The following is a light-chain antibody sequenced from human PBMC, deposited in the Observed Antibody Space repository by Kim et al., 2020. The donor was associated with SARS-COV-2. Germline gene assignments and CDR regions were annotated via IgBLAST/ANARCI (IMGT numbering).Light chain of an antibody. CDR2: RSS. CDR3: QHYDSSPRT. J-gene: IGKJ1*01. V-gene: IGKV3-20*01. CDR1: HSVSSTH. Sequence: FPGHTATRSCWARHSVSSTHFAWYQPRSGTAPTLLIYRSSPRATGIPYSFSCSGSGTDFTLTISRLEPEDFAVYYCQHYDSSPRTFGQGTQV.